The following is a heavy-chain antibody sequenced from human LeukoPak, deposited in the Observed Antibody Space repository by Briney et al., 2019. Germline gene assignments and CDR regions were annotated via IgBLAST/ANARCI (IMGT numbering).Heavy chain of an antibody. CDR2: IYYSEIP. J-gene: IGHJ5*02. D-gene: IGHD2-2*02. CDR3: SIVVVPAAIPGDA. Sequence: AETLSLTCTVSGVPISSSSYYWGWIPQPPGEGVGGIESIYYSEIPYYTPSLKSRVIISVDASKNQVSLKLSSVAAADAAVYYCSIVVVPAAIPGDAWGQGTLVTVSS. V-gene: IGHV4-39*01. CDR1: GVPISSSSYY.